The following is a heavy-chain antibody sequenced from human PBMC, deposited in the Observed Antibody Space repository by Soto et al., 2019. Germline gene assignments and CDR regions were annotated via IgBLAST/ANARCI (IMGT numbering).Heavy chain of an antibody. CDR1: GFIFRNYA. CDR3: AKYYMVTTPYFFFYGMDV. D-gene: IGHD2-21*02. J-gene: IGHJ6*02. CDR2: IAGSGTSS. V-gene: IGHV3-23*01. Sequence: PGGSLRLSCRASGFIFRNYAMAWVRQAPGKGLEWVSTIAGSGTSSYSADSVKGRFTISRDNSKNTLYLQMNSLRVEDAALYYCAKYYMVTTPYFFFYGMDVWGQGTSVTVSS.